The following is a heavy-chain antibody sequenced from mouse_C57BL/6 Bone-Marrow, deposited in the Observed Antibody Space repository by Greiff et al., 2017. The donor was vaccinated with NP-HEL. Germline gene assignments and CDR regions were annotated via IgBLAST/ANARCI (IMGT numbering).Heavy chain of an antibody. D-gene: IGHD2-4*01. Sequence: VQLQQSGPELVKPGASVKISCKASGYAFSSSWMNWVKQRPGKGLEWIGRIYPGDGDTNYNGKFKGKATLTADKSSSTAYMQLSSLTSEDSAVDFCAHYDYDLYYFDYWGQGTTLTVSS. CDR3: AHYDYDLYYFDY. V-gene: IGHV1-82*01. CDR2: IYPGDGDT. CDR1: GYAFSSSW. J-gene: IGHJ2*01.